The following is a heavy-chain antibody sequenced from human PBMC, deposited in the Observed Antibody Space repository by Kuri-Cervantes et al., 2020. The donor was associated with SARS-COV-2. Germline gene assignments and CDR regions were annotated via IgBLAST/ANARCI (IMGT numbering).Heavy chain of an antibody. J-gene: IGHJ2*01. CDR3: AKQHGFVSRYFDL. CDR2: ISGSGGST. CDR1: GFTFSSYA. V-gene: IGHV3-23*01. Sequence: GESLKISCAASGFTFSSYAMSWVRQAPGKGLEWVSAISGSGGSTFYADSVKGRFAISRDNSKNTLYLQMNSLRAEDTAVYYCAKQHGFVSRYFDLWGRGTLVTVSS. D-gene: IGHD4-17*01.